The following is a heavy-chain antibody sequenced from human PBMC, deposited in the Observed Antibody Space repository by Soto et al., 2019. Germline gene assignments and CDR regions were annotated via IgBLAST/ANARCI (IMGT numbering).Heavy chain of an antibody. J-gene: IGHJ6*03. CDR2: INHSGST. CDR1: GGSFSGYY. Sequence: PEETLSLTCAVYGGSFSGYYWSWIRQPPGKGLEWIGDINHSGSTNYNPSLKSRVTISVDTSKNQFSLKLSSVTAADTAVYYCARHVPANIYYYYMDVWGKGTTVTVSS. CDR3: ARHVPANIYYYYMDV. V-gene: IGHV4-34*01. D-gene: IGHD2-2*01.